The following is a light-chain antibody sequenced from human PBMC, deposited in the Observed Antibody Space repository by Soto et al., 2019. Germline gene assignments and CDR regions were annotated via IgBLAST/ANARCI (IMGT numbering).Light chain of an antibody. Sequence: QSVLTQAPSASAAPGQTVTIFCSGSPSNIGANFVFWYQHRPGTAPKLLIYRNNQRPSGVPDRFSGSKSGTSASLAISGLRAEDEADYYCAAWDDGRNDLFGGGTKVTV. J-gene: IGLJ3*02. V-gene: IGLV1-47*01. CDR2: RNN. CDR3: AAWDDGRNDL. CDR1: PSNIGANF.